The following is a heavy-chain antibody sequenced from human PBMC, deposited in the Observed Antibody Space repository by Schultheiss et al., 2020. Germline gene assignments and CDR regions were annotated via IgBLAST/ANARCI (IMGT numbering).Heavy chain of an antibody. CDR3: ARVLTYSYGSGRRYYHSGMDV. Sequence: SATLSLTCTVSGGSISSYYWSWIRQPPGKGLEWIGYIYYSGSTNYNPSLKSRVTISVDTSKNQFSLKLSSVTAADTAVYYCARVLTYSYGSGRRYYHSGMDVWGPGTTVTVAS. V-gene: IGHV4-59*08. D-gene: IGHD3-10*01. CDR1: GGSISSYY. J-gene: IGHJ6*02. CDR2: IYYSGST.